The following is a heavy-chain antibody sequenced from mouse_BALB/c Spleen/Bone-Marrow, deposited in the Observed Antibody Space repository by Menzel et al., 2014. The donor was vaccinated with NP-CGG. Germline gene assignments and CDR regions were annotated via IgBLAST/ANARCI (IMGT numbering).Heavy chain of an antibody. CDR2: IDPYYGGT. Sequence: EVQLVESGPELEKPGASVKISCKASGYSFTAYNMNWVKQSNGKSLEWIGSIDPYYGGTSHNQKFKGKATLTVDKSSSTAYMQLKNLTSEDSAVYYCTRDDSPYWYFDVWGAGTTVTVSS. CDR3: TRDDSPYWYFDV. CDR1: GYSFTAYN. J-gene: IGHJ1*01. D-gene: IGHD2-4*01. V-gene: IGHV1-39*01.